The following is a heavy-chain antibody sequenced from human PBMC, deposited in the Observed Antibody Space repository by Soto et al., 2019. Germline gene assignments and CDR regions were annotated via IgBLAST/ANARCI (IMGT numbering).Heavy chain of an antibody. CDR3: AREEQQQLSVFEIYGMDV. J-gene: IGHJ6*02. CDR2: IIPIFGTA. D-gene: IGHD6-13*01. V-gene: IGHV1-69*13. CDR1: GGTFSSYA. Sequence: GASVKVSCKASGGTFSSYAISWVRQAPGQGLEWMGGIIPIFGTANYAQKFQGRVTITADESTGTAYMELSSLRSEDTAVYYCAREEQQQLSVFEIYGMDVWGQGTTVTVSS.